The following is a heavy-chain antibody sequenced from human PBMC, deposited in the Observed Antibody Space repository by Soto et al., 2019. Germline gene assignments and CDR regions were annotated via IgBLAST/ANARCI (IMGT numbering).Heavy chain of an antibody. CDR1: GFTFSSYW. D-gene: IGHD3-10*01. CDR3: ARATGADKEDY. V-gene: IGHV3-7*04. J-gene: IGHJ4*02. Sequence: EVQLVESGGGLVQSGGSLRLSCAASGFTFSSYWMSWVRQAPGKGLEWVANIKEDGSERYYVDSVKGRFTISRDNAKNSRYLQMNSLRAEDTAVYYCARATGADKEDYWGQGTLVTVSS. CDR2: IKEDGSER.